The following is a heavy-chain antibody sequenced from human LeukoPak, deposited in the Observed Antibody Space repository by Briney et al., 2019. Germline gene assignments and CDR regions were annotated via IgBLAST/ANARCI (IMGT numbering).Heavy chain of an antibody. CDR2: ISAYNGNT. CDR1: GYTFTSYG. D-gene: IGHD3-22*01. Sequence: ASVKVSCKASGYTFTSYGINWVRQAPGQGLEWMGWISAYNGNTNYAQKLQGRVTMTTDTSTSTAYMELRSLRSDDTAVYYCARAGTDHYYDSSGSLYWGQGTLVTVSS. CDR3: ARAGTDHYYDSSGSLY. J-gene: IGHJ4*02. V-gene: IGHV1-18*01.